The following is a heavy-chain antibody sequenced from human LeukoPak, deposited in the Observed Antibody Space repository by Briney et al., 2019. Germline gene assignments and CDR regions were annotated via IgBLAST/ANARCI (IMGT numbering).Heavy chain of an antibody. Sequence: GGSLRLSCAASGFTVSSNYMSWVRQAPGKGLEWVSVIYSGGSTYYADSAKGRFTISRDNSKNTLYLQMNSLRAEDTAVYYCAQRGASSGRIFDYWGQGTLVTVSS. J-gene: IGHJ4*02. CDR3: AQRGASSGRIFDY. CDR2: IYSGGST. D-gene: IGHD3-22*01. CDR1: GFTVSSNY. V-gene: IGHV3-66*01.